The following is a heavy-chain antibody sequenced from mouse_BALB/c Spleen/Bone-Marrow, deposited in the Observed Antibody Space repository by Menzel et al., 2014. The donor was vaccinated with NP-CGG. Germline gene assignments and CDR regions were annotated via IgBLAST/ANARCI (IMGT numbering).Heavy chain of an antibody. D-gene: IGHD2-14*01. CDR2: IRNKANGYTT. CDR1: GFTFTDYY. V-gene: IGHV7-3*02. J-gene: IGHJ1*01. CDR3: ARDDYRYDGWYFDF. Sequence: EVQGVESGGGLVQPGGSLRLSCATSGFTFTDYYMSWVRQPPGKALEWLGFIRNKANGYTTEYSASVKGRFTISRDNSQSTLYLQMNTLRAEDSATCYCARDDYRYDGWYFDFWGAGTTVTVSS.